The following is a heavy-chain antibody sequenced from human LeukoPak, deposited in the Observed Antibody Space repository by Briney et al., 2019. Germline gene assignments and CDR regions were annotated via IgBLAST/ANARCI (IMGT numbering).Heavy chain of an antibody. V-gene: IGHV4-39*07. CDR3: ARDGSYDFWSGYTRSYFDY. J-gene: IGHJ4*02. CDR1: GGSISSSSYY. Sequence: LSETLSLTCTVSGGSISSSSYYWGWIRQPPGKGLEWIGSIYYSGSTYYNPSLKSRVTISVDTSKNQFSLKLSSVTAADTAVYYCARDGSYDFWSGYTRSYFDYWGQGTLVTVSS. CDR2: IYYSGST. D-gene: IGHD3-3*01.